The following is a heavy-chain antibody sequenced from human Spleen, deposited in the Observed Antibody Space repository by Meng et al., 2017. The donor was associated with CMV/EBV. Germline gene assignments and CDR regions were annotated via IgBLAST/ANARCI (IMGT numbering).Heavy chain of an antibody. CDR1: GFTFRTYT. J-gene: IGHJ4*02. D-gene: IGHD2-8*01. CDR2: ISGSAEYT. Sequence: GESLKISCVASGFTFRTYTMSWVRQAPGKGLEWVSAISGSAEYTYYADSVKGRFSISRDNSNNTLYLQMNSLRAEDTAIYYCAKEGSGCTNGVCYDRDRYLRDWGQGTLVTVSS. CDR3: AKEGSGCTNGVCYDRDRYLRD. V-gene: IGHV3-23*01.